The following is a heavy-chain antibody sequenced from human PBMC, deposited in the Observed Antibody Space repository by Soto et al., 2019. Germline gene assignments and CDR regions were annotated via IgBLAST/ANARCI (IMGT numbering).Heavy chain of an antibody. Sequence: GGSLRLSCAASGFTFSSYAMSWVRQAPGKGLEWVSAISGSGGSTYYADSVKGRFTISRDNSKNTLYLQMNSLRAEDTAVYYCAKGDIVVVPAANRMFGKYGMDVWGQGTTVTVSS. CDR1: GFTFSSYA. CDR2: ISGSGGST. J-gene: IGHJ6*02. V-gene: IGHV3-23*01. D-gene: IGHD2-2*01. CDR3: AKGDIVVVPAANRMFGKYGMDV.